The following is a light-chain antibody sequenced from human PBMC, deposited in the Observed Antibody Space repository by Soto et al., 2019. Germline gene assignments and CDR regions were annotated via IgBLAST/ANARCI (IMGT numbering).Light chain of an antibody. Sequence: DIQMTQSPSTLSGSVGDRVTITCRASQTISSWLAWYQQKPGKAPEILISDASDLKSGVPSRFRGSGSGTDFTLTISGLQPDDSATYYCQQYKTWWTFGQGTKVEIK. CDR2: DAS. V-gene: IGKV1-5*01. J-gene: IGKJ1*01. CDR3: QQYKTWWT. CDR1: QTISSW.